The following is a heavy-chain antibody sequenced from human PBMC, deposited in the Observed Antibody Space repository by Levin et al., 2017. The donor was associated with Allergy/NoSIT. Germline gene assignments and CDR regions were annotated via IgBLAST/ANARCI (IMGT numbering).Heavy chain of an antibody. CDR2: IIPIFGTA. D-gene: IGHD6-19*01. CDR1: GGTFSSYA. CDR3: ARDRFGSGWSEHYYFDY. J-gene: IGHJ4*02. Sequence: SVKVSCKASGGTFSSYAISWVRQAPGQGLEWMGGIIPIFGTANYAQKFQGRVTITADESTSTAYMELSSLRSEDTAVYYCARDRFGSGWSEHYYFDYWGQGTLVTVSS. V-gene: IGHV1-69*13.